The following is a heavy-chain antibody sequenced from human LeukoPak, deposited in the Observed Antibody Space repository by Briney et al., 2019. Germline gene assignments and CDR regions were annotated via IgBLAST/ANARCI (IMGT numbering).Heavy chain of an antibody. CDR2: INPNSGGT. Sequence: ASVKVSCKASGYTFTGYYMHWVRQAPGQGLEWMGWINPNSGGTNYAQKFQGRVTMTRDTSISTAYMELSRLRSDDTAVYYCARDGSSSWYEGGAFDYWGQGTLVTVSS. D-gene: IGHD6-13*01. CDR1: GYTFTGYY. V-gene: IGHV1-2*02. J-gene: IGHJ4*02. CDR3: ARDGSSSWYEGGAFDY.